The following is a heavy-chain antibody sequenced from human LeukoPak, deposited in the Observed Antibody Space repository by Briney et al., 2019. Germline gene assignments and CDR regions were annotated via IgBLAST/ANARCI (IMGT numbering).Heavy chain of an antibody. V-gene: IGHV1-2*02. CDR3: AKEGGLRYFDWLLSGCWFDP. J-gene: IGHJ5*02. CDR2: INPNRGGT. D-gene: IGHD3-9*01. Sequence: ASVKVSCKASGYTFTGYYMHWVRQAPGQGLEWMGWINPNRGGTNYAQKFQGRVTMTRDTSISTAYMELSRLRSDDTAVYYCAKEGGLRYFDWLLSGCWFDPWGQGTLVTVSS. CDR1: GYTFTGYY.